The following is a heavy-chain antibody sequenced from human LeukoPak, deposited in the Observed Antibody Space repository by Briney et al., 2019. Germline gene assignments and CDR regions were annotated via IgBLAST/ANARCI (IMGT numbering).Heavy chain of an antibody. Sequence: PGGSLRLSCAASGFIFSSYSMKWVRQAPGKGLEWVSYISTGSSVIYYADSVKGRFTISRDNAKNSLYLQMNSLRAEDTAVYYCARRTSRGPYRSSGWYSPGYYMDVWGKGTTVTISS. CDR1: GFIFSSYS. D-gene: IGHD6-19*01. J-gene: IGHJ6*03. V-gene: IGHV3-48*01. CDR2: ISTGSSVI. CDR3: ARRTSRGPYRSSGWYSPGYYMDV.